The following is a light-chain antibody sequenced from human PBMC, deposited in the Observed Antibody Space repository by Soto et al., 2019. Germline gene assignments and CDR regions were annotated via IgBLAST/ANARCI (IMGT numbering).Light chain of an antibody. CDR3: HHYGTSPT. Sequence: EILLTQSPGTLSLSPGERATLSCRASQSVSNNYLAWYQQKPGQAPRLLIYGASNRATGIPDRFSGSGSGTDFTLTISRLEPADLAVYFCHHYGTSPTFGQGTRLEIK. CDR1: QSVSNNY. J-gene: IGKJ5*01. CDR2: GAS. V-gene: IGKV3-20*01.